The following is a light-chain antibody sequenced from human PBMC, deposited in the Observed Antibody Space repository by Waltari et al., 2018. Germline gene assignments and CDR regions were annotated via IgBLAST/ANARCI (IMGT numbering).Light chain of an antibody. CDR1: SSNIGPYY. Sequence: QSVLTQPPSTSGPPGQRVTIPCSGSSSNIGPYYVYWYHQLPGTAPKLLIYRNNQRPSGVPDRFSGSKSGTSASLAISGLRSEDEADYYCATWDDSLTAWVFGGGTKLTVL. CDR2: RNN. V-gene: IGLV1-47*01. CDR3: ATWDDSLTAWV. J-gene: IGLJ3*02.